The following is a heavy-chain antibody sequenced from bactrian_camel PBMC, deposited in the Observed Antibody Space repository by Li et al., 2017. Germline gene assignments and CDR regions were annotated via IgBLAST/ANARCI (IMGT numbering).Heavy chain of an antibody. J-gene: IGHJ4*01. CDR1: ASIYC. D-gene: IGHD2*01. CDR3: AAARVCPSADRGSTAWEY. Sequence: HVQLVESGGGSVQAGGSLILYCAASASIYCLGWVRQPPGGEREVVATIDRDAGTFYSESVKGRAIIWRKDLGNYTMYLRMNSLKPEDTGMYYCAAARVCPSADRGSTAWEYWGQGTQVTVS. CDR2: IDRDAGT. V-gene: IGHV3S53*01.